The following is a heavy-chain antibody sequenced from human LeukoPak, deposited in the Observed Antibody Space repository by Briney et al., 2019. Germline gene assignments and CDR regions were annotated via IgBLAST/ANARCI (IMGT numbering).Heavy chain of an antibody. CDR2: IIPIFGTA. J-gene: IGHJ4*02. CDR1: GGTFSSYA. V-gene: IGHV1-69*01. Sequence: SVKVSCKASGGTFSSYAISWVRQAPGQGLEWMGGIIPIFGTANYAQKFQGRITITADESTSTAYMELSSLRSEDTAVYYCARDNKWEIFAFDYWGQGTLVTVSS. D-gene: IGHD1-26*01. CDR3: ARDNKWEIFAFDY.